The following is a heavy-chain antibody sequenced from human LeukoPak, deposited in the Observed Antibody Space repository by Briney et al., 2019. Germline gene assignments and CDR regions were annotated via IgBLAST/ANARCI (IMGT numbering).Heavy chain of an antibody. D-gene: IGHD4-23*01. Sequence: GGSLKLSCAASGFTFSTYAMSWVRQAPGKGLEWVSAISGSGGATYYADSVKGRFTISRDNSKNTLYLQMNSLRAEDTAVYYCAKESSWGTVVTPGGPSAWGQGTLVTVSS. CDR3: AKESSWGTVVTPGGPSA. V-gene: IGHV3-23*01. CDR2: ISGSGGAT. J-gene: IGHJ5*02. CDR1: GFTFSTYA.